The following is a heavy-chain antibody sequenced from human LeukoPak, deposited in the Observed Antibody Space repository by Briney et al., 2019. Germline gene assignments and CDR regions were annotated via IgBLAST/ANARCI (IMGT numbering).Heavy chain of an antibody. V-gene: IGHV4-39*01. CDR3: ARHRRTYSWYFDL. Sequence: SETLSLTGTVSGGSISSSDYFWGWIRQPPGKGLEWIGTVFYSGSTYYNPSLKSRVTISIDTSKNQFSLKLSSVTAADTSIYYCARHRRTYSWYFDLWGRGTLVTVSS. J-gene: IGHJ2*01. D-gene: IGHD2-21*01. CDR1: GGSISSSDYF. CDR2: VFYSGST.